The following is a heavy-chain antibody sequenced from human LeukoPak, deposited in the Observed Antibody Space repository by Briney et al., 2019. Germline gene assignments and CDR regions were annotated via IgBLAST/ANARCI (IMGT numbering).Heavy chain of an antibody. CDR1: GGTFSSSG. CDR3: ARGPGIDRIDY. CDR2: ITPILDIT. J-gene: IGHJ4*02. V-gene: IGHV1-69*04. Sequence: SVKVSCKPSGGTFSSSGFIWVRQAPGQGLEWMGRITPILDITNYARKFQDRVSITADKATIIVYMEVSSLTFEDTAVYYCARGPGIDRIDYWGQGTRVTVSS. D-gene: IGHD6-13*01.